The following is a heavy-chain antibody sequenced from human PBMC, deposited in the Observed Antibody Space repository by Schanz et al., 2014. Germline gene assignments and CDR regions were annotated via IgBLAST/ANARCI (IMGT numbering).Heavy chain of an antibody. CDR1: GGTFSSDT. CDR2: INPIGGST. CDR3: ARGSPENMIRGELDY. Sequence: QVHLEQSGAEVKKPASSVNVSCKASGGTFSSDTFSWVRQAPGQGLEWMGIINPIGGSTTYTQKFRGAVTLTTDTSTDTAYLELTNLRSEDTAVYYCARGSPENMIRGELDYWGQGTLVTVSS. D-gene: IGHD3-16*01. J-gene: IGHJ4*02. V-gene: IGHV1-69*08.